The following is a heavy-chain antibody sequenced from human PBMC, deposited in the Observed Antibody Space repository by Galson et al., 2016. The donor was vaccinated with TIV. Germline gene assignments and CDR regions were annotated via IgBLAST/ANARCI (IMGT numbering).Heavy chain of an antibody. CDR2: ISYDGSDQ. V-gene: IGHV3-30*18. D-gene: IGHD6-19*01. Sequence: SLRLSCAASGFTFSDYGMHWVRQAPGKGLEWVAVISYDGSDQYYAGSVKGRFTISRDNSKNTLYLQMHSLRPDDTAVYYCAKQWLKDYYGMDVWGPGTTVTASS. CDR3: AKQWLKDYYGMDV. J-gene: IGHJ6*02. CDR1: GFTFSDYG.